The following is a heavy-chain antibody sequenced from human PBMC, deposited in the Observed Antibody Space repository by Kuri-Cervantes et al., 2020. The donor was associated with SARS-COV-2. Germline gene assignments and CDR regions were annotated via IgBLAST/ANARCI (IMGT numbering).Heavy chain of an antibody. CDR2: ISSSSSFI. Sequence: GESLKISCAASGFTFSSYEMNWVRQAPGKGLEWVSYISSSSSFIYYADSVKGRFTISRDNAKNSLYLQMNSLRAEDTAVYYCARRGWGSYYFDYWGQGTLVTVSS. J-gene: IGHJ4*02. CDR1: GFTFSSYE. V-gene: IGHV3-48*03. CDR3: ARRGWGSYYFDY. D-gene: IGHD3-16*01.